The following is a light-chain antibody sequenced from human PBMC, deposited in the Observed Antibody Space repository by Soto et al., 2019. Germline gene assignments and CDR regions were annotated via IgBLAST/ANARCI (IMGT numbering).Light chain of an antibody. Sequence: DIQMTQSPSTLSASVGDRVTITCRASQSISSWLAWYQQRPGKAPKLLIYKTSSLERGVPARFSGSGSGTEFTLTISSLQPDDFATYYCQYNTGLWTFGQGTKVEIK. V-gene: IGKV1-5*03. CDR2: KTS. CDR1: QSISSW. J-gene: IGKJ1*01. CDR3: QYNTGLWT.